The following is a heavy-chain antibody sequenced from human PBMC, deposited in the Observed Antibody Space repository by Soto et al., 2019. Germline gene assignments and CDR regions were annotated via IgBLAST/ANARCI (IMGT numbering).Heavy chain of an antibody. D-gene: IGHD1-26*01. V-gene: IGHV4-34*01. CDR2: INHSGST. Sequence: QVQLQQWGAGLLKPSETLSLTCAVYGGSFSGYYWSWIRQPPGKGLEWIGEINHSGSTNYNLSLKSRVTISVDTSKNQFSLKLSSVTAADTAVYYCAIGGGYSGSYYPEWGQGTLVTVSS. J-gene: IGHJ4*02. CDR1: GGSFSGYY. CDR3: AIGGGYSGSYYPE.